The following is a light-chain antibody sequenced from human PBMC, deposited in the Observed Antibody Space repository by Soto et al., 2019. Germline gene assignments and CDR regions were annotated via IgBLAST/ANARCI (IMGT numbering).Light chain of an antibody. J-gene: IGKJ4*01. CDR3: QQSGSSPLT. CDR1: QSVSNNY. V-gene: IGKV3-20*01. Sequence: EIVLTQSPGTLSLSPGKRATLSCRASQSVSNNYLAWYQQKPGQAPRLLIYGASNRATGIPDRFSGSGSATDFTLTISRLEPEDFAVYFCQQSGSSPLTFDGGTKVEIK. CDR2: GAS.